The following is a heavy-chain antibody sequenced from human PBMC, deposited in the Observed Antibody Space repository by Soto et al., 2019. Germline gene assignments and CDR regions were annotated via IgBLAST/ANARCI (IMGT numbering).Heavy chain of an antibody. D-gene: IGHD2-21*01. V-gene: IGHV3-23*01. CDR3: AKAGYCGGDCYSLYFDY. CDR1: GFTFSSYA. Sequence: EVQLLESGGGLVQPGGSLRLSCAASGFTFSSYAMSWVRQAPGKGLEWVSSIRGSGSDTYYPDSVKCRFTISRDNSKNTLYLQVNSLRAEDTAVYYCAKAGYCGGDCYSLYFDYWGQGILVTVSS. CDR2: IRGSGSDT. J-gene: IGHJ4*02.